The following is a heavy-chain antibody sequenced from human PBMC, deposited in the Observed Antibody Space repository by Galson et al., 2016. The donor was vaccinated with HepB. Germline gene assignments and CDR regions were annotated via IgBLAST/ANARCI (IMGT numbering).Heavy chain of an antibody. J-gene: IGHJ4*02. CDR3: ARDRYVGDTWGYYNIDY. CDR2: VNEGSGST. CDR1: GFTFINYA. Sequence: SLRLSCAASGFTFINYAMSWVRQAPGRGLEWVSNVNEGSGSTFYADSVKGRFTISRDNSKNTLYLQMNSLRAEDTAVYYCARDRYVGDTWGYYNIDYWGQGTLVTVSS. V-gene: IGHV3-23*01. D-gene: IGHD3-22*01.